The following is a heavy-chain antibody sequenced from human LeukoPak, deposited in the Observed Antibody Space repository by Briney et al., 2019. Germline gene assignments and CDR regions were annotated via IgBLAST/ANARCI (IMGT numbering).Heavy chain of an antibody. D-gene: IGHD7-27*01. CDR1: GGSFSGYY. CDR2: INHSGST. V-gene: IGHV4-34*01. CDR3: ARGWGLFDY. Sequence: SETLSLTCAVYGGSFSGYYWSWIRQPPGKGLEWIGEINHSGSTNYNPSLKGRVTISVDTSKNQFSLKLSSVTAADTAVYYCARGWGLFDYWGQGTLVTVSS. J-gene: IGHJ4*02.